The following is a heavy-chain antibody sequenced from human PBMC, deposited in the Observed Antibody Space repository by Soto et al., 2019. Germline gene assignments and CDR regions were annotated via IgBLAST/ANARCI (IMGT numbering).Heavy chain of an antibody. J-gene: IGHJ6*02. CDR3: ATSRGYYYYGMDV. V-gene: IGHV5-10-1*01. CDR1: GYSFTSYW. Sequence: SLKISCKGSGYSFTSYWISWVRQMPGKGLEWMGRIDPSDSYTNYSPSFQGHVTISADKSISTAYLQWSSLKASDTAMYYCATSRGYYYYGMDVWGQGTTVTVSS. CDR2: IDPSDSYT.